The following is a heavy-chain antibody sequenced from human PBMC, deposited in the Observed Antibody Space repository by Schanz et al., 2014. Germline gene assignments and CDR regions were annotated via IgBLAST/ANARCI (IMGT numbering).Heavy chain of an antibody. CDR2: LSEGGGGT. CDR3: AKDISDTSGKDDY. D-gene: IGHD3-22*01. J-gene: IGHJ4*02. Sequence: EVQLVESGGGLVKPGGSLRLSCAAPGFTLSNYGMHWVRQAPGGGLEWVSALSEGGGGTHYADSVRGRFTISSDSSKNTLFLQMNSLRVEDSAIYYCAKDISDTSGKDDYWGQGTLVTVSS. CDR1: GFTLSNYG. V-gene: IGHV3-23*04.